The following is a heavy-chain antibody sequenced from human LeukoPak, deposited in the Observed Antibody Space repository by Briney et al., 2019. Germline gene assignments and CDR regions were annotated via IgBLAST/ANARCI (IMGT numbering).Heavy chain of an antibody. V-gene: IGHV3-15*01. Sequence: PGGSLRLSCATSGFTFNYAWMSWVRQAPMKGLEWVGRIRSNTDGGTTDYAAPVKGRFTISRDDTKNTLYLQMNSMKTEDTAVYYCTTDYYDSSAYPLNFDYWGQGTLVTVSS. J-gene: IGHJ4*02. D-gene: IGHD3-22*01. CDR1: GFTFNYAW. CDR3: TTDYYDSSAYPLNFDY. CDR2: IRSNTDGGTT.